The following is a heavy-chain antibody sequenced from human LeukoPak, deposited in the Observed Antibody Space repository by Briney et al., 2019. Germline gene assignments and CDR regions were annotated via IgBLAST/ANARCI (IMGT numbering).Heavy chain of an antibody. CDR2: IRYDGSHQ. Sequence: GGSLRLSCAASGFTFSNYGMHWVRQAPGKGLEWVSFIRYDGSHQYYADSVKGRFTISRDNSKNTLYLQMNSLRAEDTAVYYCAKEGAVGPQYYFDYWGQGTLVTVSS. CDR1: GFTFSNYG. V-gene: IGHV3-30*02. CDR3: AKEGAVGPQYYFDY. D-gene: IGHD6-19*01. J-gene: IGHJ4*02.